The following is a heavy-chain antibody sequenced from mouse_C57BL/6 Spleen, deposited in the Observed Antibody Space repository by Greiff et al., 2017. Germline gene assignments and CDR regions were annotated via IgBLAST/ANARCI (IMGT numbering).Heavy chain of an antibody. CDR2: ISGGGGNT. V-gene: IGHV5-9*01. CDR3: ARHEGGAMDY. CDR1: GFTFSSYT. J-gene: IGHJ4*01. Sequence: EVQGVESGGGLVKPGGSLKLSCAASGFTFSSYTMSWVRQTPEKRLEWVATISGGGGNTYYPDSVKGRFTISRDNAKNTLYLQMSSLRSEDTALYYCARHEGGAMDYWGQGTSVTVSS.